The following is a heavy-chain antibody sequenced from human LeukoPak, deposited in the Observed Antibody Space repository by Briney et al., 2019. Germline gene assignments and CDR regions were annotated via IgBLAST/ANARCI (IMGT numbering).Heavy chain of an antibody. CDR3: ARHHSSGWWYGMDV. Sequence: SETLSLTCTVSGGSFSSSSYYWGWIRQPPGQGLEWIGSIYHSGSTYYNPSLKSRVTISVDTSKNQFSLKLSSVTAADTAVYYCARHHSSGWWYGMDVWGQGTTVTVSS. V-gene: IGHV4-39*01. CDR2: IYHSGST. D-gene: IGHD6-19*01. J-gene: IGHJ6*02. CDR1: GGSFSSSSYY.